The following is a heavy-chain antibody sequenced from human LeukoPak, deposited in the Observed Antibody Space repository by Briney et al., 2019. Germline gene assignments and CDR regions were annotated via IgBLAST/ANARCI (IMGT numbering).Heavy chain of an antibody. CDR3: ASSPRIVGRLDYYYYMDV. CDR2: IIPMFGSA. D-gene: IGHD6-6*01. V-gene: IGHV1-69*13. J-gene: IGHJ6*03. CDR1: GLTLSTYA. Sequence: VKVSCKASGLTLSTYAISWVRQAPGQGLEWMGGIIPMFGSAHYAQKFQDRVTITTDETTTIAYMELSSLRSEDTAVYYCASSPRIVGRLDYYYYMDVWGKGTTVTVSS.